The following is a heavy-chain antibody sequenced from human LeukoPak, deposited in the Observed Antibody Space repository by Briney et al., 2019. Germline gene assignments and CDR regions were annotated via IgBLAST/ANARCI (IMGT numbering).Heavy chain of an antibody. V-gene: IGHV4-59*01. D-gene: IGHD2-21*02. CDR1: GGSINSYY. Sequence: SEILSLTCTVSGGSINSYYWSWIRQPPGKGLEWIGYIYDSGSTSYNPSLKSRFTISVDTSKNQFSLKLSSVTAADTAVYYCARETYCGADCYSGFDYWGQGTLVTVSS. CDR2: IYDSGST. CDR3: ARETYCGADCYSGFDY. J-gene: IGHJ4*02.